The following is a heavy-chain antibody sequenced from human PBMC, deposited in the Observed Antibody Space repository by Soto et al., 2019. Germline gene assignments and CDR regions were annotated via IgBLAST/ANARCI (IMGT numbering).Heavy chain of an antibody. Sequence: EVQLVESGGGLVQPGRSLRLSCAASGFTFDDYAMHWVRQAPGKGLEWVSGISWNSGSIGYADSVKGRFTISRDNAKNSPYRXMNSLRAEDTALYYCAKVQRPGIAAAGTRIGAFDIWGQGTMVTVSS. J-gene: IGHJ3*02. CDR3: AKVQRPGIAAAGTRIGAFDI. CDR1: GFTFDDYA. CDR2: ISWNSGSI. V-gene: IGHV3-9*01. D-gene: IGHD6-13*01.